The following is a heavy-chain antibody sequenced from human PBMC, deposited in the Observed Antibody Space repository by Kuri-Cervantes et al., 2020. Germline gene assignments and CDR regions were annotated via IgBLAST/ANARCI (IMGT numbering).Heavy chain of an antibody. CDR1: GFTFSSYV. J-gene: IGHJ6*02. CDR3: AKDARAMVVFPYYYGVDV. V-gene: IGHV3-30*18. CDR2: ISYDGSNK. D-gene: IGHD5-18*01. Sequence: GESLKISCAASGFTFSSYVMHWVRQAPGKGLEWVAVISYDGSNKYYADSVKGRFTISRDNSKNTLYMQMNSLRAEDTAVYYCAKDARAMVVFPYYYGVDVWGQGTTVTVSS.